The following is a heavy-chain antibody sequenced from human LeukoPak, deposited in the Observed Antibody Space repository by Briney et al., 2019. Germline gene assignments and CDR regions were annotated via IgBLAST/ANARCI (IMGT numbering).Heavy chain of an antibody. CDR3: ARGEYYYDSSGYPLDY. J-gene: IGHJ4*02. Sequence: SWVRQHPGKGLEWIGYIYYSGSTYYNPSLKSRVTISVDTSKNQFSLKLSSVTAADTAVYYCARGEYYYDSSGYPLDYWGQGTLVTVSS. D-gene: IGHD3-22*01. CDR2: IYYSGST. V-gene: IGHV4-31*02.